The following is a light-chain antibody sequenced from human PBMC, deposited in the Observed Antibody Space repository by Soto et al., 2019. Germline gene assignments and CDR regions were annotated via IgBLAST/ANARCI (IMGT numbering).Light chain of an antibody. J-gene: IGKJ1*01. CDR3: QQYDGSTWT. Sequence: ETMLTQSPGTLSLSPGERATLSCWASQSVSSNYLAWYQQKPGQAPRLLIYGASTRAPGIPGRFSGSGSGTGFTLTISRLEPEDFAVYYCQQYDGSTWTFGQGTKVEIK. V-gene: IGKV3-20*01. CDR2: GAS. CDR1: QSVSSNY.